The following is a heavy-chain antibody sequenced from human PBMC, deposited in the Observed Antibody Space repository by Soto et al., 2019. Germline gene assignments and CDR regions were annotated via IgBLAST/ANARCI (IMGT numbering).Heavy chain of an antibody. CDR3: ARDFVVGGPTINYYYGMDV. J-gene: IGHJ6*02. CDR1: GFTVSSNY. D-gene: IGHD1-26*01. Sequence: GGSLRLSCAASGFTVSSNYMSWVRQAPGKGLEWISIIYSAGNTYYADSVKGRFTISRDNSKNTLYLQMNSLGAEDTAVYYCARDFVVGGPTINYYYGMDVWGQGTTVTVAS. V-gene: IGHV3-66*01. CDR2: IYSAGNT.